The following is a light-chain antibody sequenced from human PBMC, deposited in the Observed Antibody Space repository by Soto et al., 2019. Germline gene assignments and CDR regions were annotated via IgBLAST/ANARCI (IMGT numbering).Light chain of an antibody. CDR2: GAS. Sequence: EIVLTQSPATLSLSPGERATLSCRASQSVSSYLAWYQQKPGQAPRLLIYGASTRATGIPARFSGSGSGTEFTLTISSLQSEDFAVYYCQQYGSSPSITVGQGTRLEIK. CDR3: QQYGSSPSIT. J-gene: IGKJ5*01. V-gene: IGKV3-15*01. CDR1: QSVSSY.